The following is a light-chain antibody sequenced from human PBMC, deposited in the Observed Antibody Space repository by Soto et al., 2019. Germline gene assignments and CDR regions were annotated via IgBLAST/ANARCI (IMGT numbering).Light chain of an antibody. J-gene: IGKJ1*01. CDR2: DVS. CDR3: QQYRNWPRT. Sequence: DIQMTQSPSTLSASVGARVTITCRASQNISRWLAWYQQKPGKAPNLLIYDVSSFEGGVPSRFSGSGSGTECTITISSLQPDDGEVYYGQQYRNWPRTFGQGTKVDIK. CDR1: QNISRW. V-gene: IGKV1-5*01.